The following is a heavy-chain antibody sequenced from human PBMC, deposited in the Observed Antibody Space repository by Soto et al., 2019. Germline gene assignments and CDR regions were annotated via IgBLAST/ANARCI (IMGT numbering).Heavy chain of an antibody. CDR3: AREVQVHTPAWVY. D-gene: IGHD3-10*01. CDR1: GGTFNTYA. V-gene: IGHV1-69*19. Sequence: QVQLVQSGAEMKKPGSSVKVSCQSSGGTFNTYAMNWVRQAPGQGPEWMGDISPMFGAANYAPKVQGRVTITADESTRTSYMQLTSLTSEDSALYCCAREVQVHTPAWVYCGQGTLVTVSS. J-gene: IGHJ4*02. CDR2: ISPMFGAA.